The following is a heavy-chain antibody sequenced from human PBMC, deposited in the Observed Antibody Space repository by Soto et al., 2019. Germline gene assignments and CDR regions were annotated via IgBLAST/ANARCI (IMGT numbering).Heavy chain of an antibody. CDR1: GGTFSSYA. CDR3: ARATYYYGSGSKSNYYYYGMDV. Sequence: GASVKVSCKASGGTFSSYAISWVRQAPGQGLEWMGGIIPIFGTANYAQKFQGRVTITADESTSTAYMELSSLRSEDTAVYYCARATYYYGSGSKSNYYYYGMDVWGQGNTVTVSS. J-gene: IGHJ6*02. V-gene: IGHV1-69*13. CDR2: IIPIFGTA. D-gene: IGHD3-10*01.